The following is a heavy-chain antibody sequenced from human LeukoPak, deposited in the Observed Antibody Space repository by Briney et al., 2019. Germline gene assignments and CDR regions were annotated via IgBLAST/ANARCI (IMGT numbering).Heavy chain of an antibody. CDR3: ARSVLGYSYGLHIDY. CDR2: IHYRGST. CDR1: GGSMSSYY. D-gene: IGHD5-18*01. Sequence: ETLSLTCTVSGGSMSSYYWSWIRQPPGEGLEWIGYIHYRGSTNYNPSLKSRVTISVDTSKNQFSLKLSSLSAADTAVYYCARSVLGYSYGLHIDYWGQGTLVTVSS. J-gene: IGHJ4*02. V-gene: IGHV4-59*01.